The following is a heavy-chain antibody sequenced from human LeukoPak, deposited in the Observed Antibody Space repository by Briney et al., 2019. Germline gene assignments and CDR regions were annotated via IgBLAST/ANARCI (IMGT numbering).Heavy chain of an antibody. Sequence: SETLSLTCTVSGGSISSYYWSWIRQPAGKGLEWIGRIYTSGSTNYNPSLKSRVTMSVDTSKNQFSLKLSSVTAADTAVYYCARDRHIVVVTARRGNWLDPWGQGTLVTVSS. J-gene: IGHJ5*02. V-gene: IGHV4-4*07. CDR1: GGSISSYY. CDR2: IYTSGST. D-gene: IGHD2-21*02. CDR3: ARDRHIVVVTARRGNWLDP.